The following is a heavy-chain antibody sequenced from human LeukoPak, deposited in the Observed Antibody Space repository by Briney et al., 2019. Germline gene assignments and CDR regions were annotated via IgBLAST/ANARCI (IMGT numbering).Heavy chain of an antibody. V-gene: IGHV1-46*01. D-gene: IGHD4-17*01. Sequence: ASVKVSCKASGYTFTSYYMHWVRQAPGQGLEWMGINNPSGGSTSYAQKFQGRVTMTSDTSTSTVYMELSGLRSEDTAVYYCAREHGDYLLDYWGQGTLVTVSS. J-gene: IGHJ4*02. CDR2: NNPSGGST. CDR3: AREHGDYLLDY. CDR1: GYTFTSYY.